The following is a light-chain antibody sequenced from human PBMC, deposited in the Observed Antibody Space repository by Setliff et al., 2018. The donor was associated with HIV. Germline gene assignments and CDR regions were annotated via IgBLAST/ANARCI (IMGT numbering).Light chain of an antibody. V-gene: IGLV2-23*02. CDR3: CSYAGTDTFVV. CDR1: INNIGSYNR. Sequence: QSVLTQPHSVSGSPGQSIIISCTGTINNIGSYNRVSWYQQRPGTAPKLIIFEVNKRPSGVSNRFSGSKSGSTASLAISGLQADDEGDYYCCSYAGTDTFVVFGTGTKVTVL. J-gene: IGLJ1*01. CDR2: EVN.